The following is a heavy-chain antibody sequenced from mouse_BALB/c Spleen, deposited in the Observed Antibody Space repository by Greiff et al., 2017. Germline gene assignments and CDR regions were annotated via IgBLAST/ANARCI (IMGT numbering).Heavy chain of an antibody. CDR1: GYTFTDYA. Sequence: VQRVESGAELVRPGVSVKISCKGSGYTFTDYAMHWVKQSHAKSLEWIGVISTYYGDASYNQKFKGKATMTVDKSSSTAYMELARLTSEDSAIYYCARYGTTAYAMDYWGQGTSVTVSS. D-gene: IGHD1-2*01. V-gene: IGHV1S137*01. CDR3: ARYGTTAYAMDY. CDR2: ISTYYGDA. J-gene: IGHJ4*01.